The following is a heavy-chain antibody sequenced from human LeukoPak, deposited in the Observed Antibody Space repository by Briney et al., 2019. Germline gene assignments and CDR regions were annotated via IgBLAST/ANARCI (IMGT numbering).Heavy chain of an antibody. J-gene: IGHJ4*02. Sequence: ASVKVSCKVSGDSLNQFSLHWVRQVPGKGPEWVGGFDPEDGEIIDAQRFRGRVTMTDDTSTETTYLELSSLTYDDMGVYYCAASRQWLVRGAFDYWGQGTLVTVSS. CDR3: AASRQWLVRGAFDY. V-gene: IGHV1-24*01. D-gene: IGHD6-19*01. CDR2: FDPEDGEI. CDR1: GDSLNQFS.